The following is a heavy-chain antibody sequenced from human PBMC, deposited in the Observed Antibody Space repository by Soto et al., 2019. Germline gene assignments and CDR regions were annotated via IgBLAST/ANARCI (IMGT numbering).Heavy chain of an antibody. CDR3: ARPPTASLDAFDI. CDR2: IFYSGST. J-gene: IGHJ3*02. CDR1: GGSISSSRYY. Sequence: SESLSLTCTVCGGSISSSRYYGCWIRQPPGKGLEWIGSIFYSGSTYHNPSLNSRVTISVDTSKNQFSLKLSSVTAADTAVYYCARPPTASLDAFDIWGQGTMVTVSS. V-gene: IGHV4-39*01.